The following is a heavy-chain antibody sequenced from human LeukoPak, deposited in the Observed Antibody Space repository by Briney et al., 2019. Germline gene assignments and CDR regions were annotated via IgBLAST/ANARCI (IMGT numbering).Heavy chain of an antibody. D-gene: IGHD6-13*01. CDR2: INHSGST. Sequence: ASETLSLTCAVYGGSFSGYYWSWIRQPPGKGLEWIGEINHSGSTNYNPSLKSRVTISVDTSKNQFSLKLSSVTAADTAVYYCARGKRGYSSSWYDYWGQGTLVTVSS. V-gene: IGHV4-34*01. J-gene: IGHJ4*02. CDR3: ARGKRGYSSSWYDY. CDR1: GGSFSGYY.